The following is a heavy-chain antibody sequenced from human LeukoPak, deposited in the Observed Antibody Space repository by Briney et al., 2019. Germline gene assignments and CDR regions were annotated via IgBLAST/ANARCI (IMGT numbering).Heavy chain of an antibody. J-gene: IGHJ6*03. CDR2: IYHSGST. V-gene: IGHV4-4*02. CDR3: ARVDRVAGKDYYYYYYMDV. CDR1: GGSISSSNW. D-gene: IGHD6-19*01. Sequence: SETLSLTCAVSGGSISSSNWWSWVRQPPGKGLEWIGEIYHSGSTNYNPSLKSRVTISVDKSKNQFSLKLSSVTAADTAVYYCARVDRVAGKDYYYYYYMDVWGKGTTVTVSS.